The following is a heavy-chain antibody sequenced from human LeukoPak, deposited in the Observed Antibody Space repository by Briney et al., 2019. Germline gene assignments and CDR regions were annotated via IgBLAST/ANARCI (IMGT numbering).Heavy chain of an antibody. Sequence: SETLSPTCTVSGGSISSSSYYWGWIRQPPGKGLEWIGSIYYSGSTNYNPSLKSRVTISVDTSKNQFSLKLSSVTAADTAVYYCASGQYSSSWYFSLGYWGQGTLVTVSS. J-gene: IGHJ4*02. D-gene: IGHD6-13*01. CDR3: ASGQYSSSWYFSLGY. CDR2: IYYSGST. V-gene: IGHV4-39*07. CDR1: GGSISSSSYY.